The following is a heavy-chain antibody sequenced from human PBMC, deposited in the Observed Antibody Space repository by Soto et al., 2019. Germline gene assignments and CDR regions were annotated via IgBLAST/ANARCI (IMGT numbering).Heavy chain of an antibody. V-gene: IGHV3-15*01. CDR2: IKSKTDGGTT. CDR1: GFTFSNAW. Sequence: GGSLRLSCAASGFTFSNAWMSWVRQAPGKGLEWVGRIKSKTDGGTTDYAAPVKGRFTISRDDSKSTLYLQMNSLKTEDTAVYYCTTGRPGGYSGLRWGQGTLVTVSS. J-gene: IGHJ4*02. CDR3: TTGRPGGYSGLR. D-gene: IGHD5-12*01.